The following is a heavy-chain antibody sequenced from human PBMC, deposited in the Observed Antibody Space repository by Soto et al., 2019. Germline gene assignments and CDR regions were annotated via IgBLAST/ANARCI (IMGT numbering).Heavy chain of an antibody. CDR1: GVIFSTYA. J-gene: IGHJ4*02. CDR3: ARDRDDYGSGNYYNRIDF. Sequence: QVQLMQSGAEVKTPGSSVKVSCKASGVIFSTYAISWLRQAPGQGLEWMGGIIPLFGTPNYAQRFQGRVTITANESTSTAYIELSRLRSEDTAVYYCARDRDDYGSGNYYNRIDFWGQGTLVTVSS. CDR2: IIPLFGTP. V-gene: IGHV1-69*01. D-gene: IGHD3-10*01.